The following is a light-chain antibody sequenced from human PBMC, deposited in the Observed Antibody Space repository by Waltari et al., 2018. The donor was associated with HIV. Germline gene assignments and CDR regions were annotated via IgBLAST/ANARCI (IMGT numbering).Light chain of an antibody. CDR3: QQYLNGPLT. V-gene: IGKV1-NL1*01. CDR1: QGLGNS. CDR2: RAS. Sequence: DMQMTQTPSSLSASVGDRVSMTCRASQGLGNSLAWYQQKLGNAPKFLLYRASRLESGVPSRFSGSGSGTDFTLTIDNLQPEDFATYFCQQYLNGPLTFGGGTKVEI. J-gene: IGKJ4*01.